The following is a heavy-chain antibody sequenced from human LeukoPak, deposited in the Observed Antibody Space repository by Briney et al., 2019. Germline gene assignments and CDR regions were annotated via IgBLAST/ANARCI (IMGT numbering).Heavy chain of an antibody. D-gene: IGHD3-22*01. CDR1: GGSISSYY. CDR3: ARFTSQDDSSGPNWFDP. Sequence: SETLSLTCTVSGGSISSYYWSWLRQPPGKGLEWIGYIYYSGSTNYNPSLKSRVTISVDTSKNQFSLKLSSVTAADTAVYYCARFTSQDDSSGPNWFDPWGQGTLVTVSS. J-gene: IGHJ5*02. CDR2: IYYSGST. V-gene: IGHV4-59*01.